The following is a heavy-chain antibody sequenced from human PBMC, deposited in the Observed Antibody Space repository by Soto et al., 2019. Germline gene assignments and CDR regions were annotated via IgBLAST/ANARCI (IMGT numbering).Heavy chain of an antibody. CDR3: ASGYSQRWNRGAFDI. Sequence: SETLSLTCTVSGGSISSYYWSWIRQPPGKGLEWIGYIYYSGSTNYNPSLKSRVTISVDTSKNQFSLKLSSVTAADTAVYYCASGYSQRWNRGAFDIRGQGTMVTGS. J-gene: IGHJ3*02. D-gene: IGHD5-18*01. CDR1: GGSISSYY. CDR2: IYYSGST. V-gene: IGHV4-59*01.